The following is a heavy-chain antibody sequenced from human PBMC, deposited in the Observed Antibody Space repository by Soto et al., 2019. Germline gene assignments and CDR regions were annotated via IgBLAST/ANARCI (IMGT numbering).Heavy chain of an antibody. V-gene: IGHV3-33*01. CDR2: IWYDGSNK. CDR3: ARDSHVGIGCQLTADY. D-gene: IGHD6-19*01. J-gene: IGHJ4*02. CDR1: GFTFSSYG. Sequence: PGGSLRLSCAASGFTFSSYGMHWVRQAPGKGLEWVAVIWYDGSNKYYAESVKGRFTISRDNSKNTLYLQMNNLRAEETAVYCCARDSHVGIGCQLTADYCGQGXLVTVSS.